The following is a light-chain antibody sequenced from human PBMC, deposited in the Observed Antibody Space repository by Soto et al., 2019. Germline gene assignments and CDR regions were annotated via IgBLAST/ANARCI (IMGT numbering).Light chain of an antibody. CDR1: SSDVGFYKY. J-gene: IGLJ2*01. CDR2: EVS. Sequence: QSVLTQPPSASGSPGQSVTISCTGTSSDVGFYKYVSWYQQHPGKAPKLMIYEVSKRPSGVPDRFSGSKSGNTASLTVSGLQAEDEAVYYCSSSPGSNDCGVFGGGTKVTVL. V-gene: IGLV2-8*01. CDR3: SSSPGSNDCGV.